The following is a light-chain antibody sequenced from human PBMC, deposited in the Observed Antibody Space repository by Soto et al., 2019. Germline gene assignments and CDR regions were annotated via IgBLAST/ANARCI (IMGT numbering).Light chain of an antibody. CDR3: QQYNNWPPWA. Sequence: EIVMTQSPATLSVSPGERATLSCRASQSVSSNLAWYQQKPGRAPRLLIYGASTRVTGVPARFSGSGSGTEFTLTISSLQDEDFAVYYCQQYNNWPPWAFGQGTKVEIK. CDR2: GAS. CDR1: QSVSSN. J-gene: IGKJ1*01. V-gene: IGKV3-15*01.